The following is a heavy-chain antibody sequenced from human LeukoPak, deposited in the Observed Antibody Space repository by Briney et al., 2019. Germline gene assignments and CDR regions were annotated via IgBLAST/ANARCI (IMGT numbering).Heavy chain of an antibody. CDR3: ARRTTVRAFDI. V-gene: IGHV4-38-2*01. J-gene: IGHJ3*02. CDR1: AYSVNSAYY. D-gene: IGHD4-17*01. Sequence: PSEALSLTCGVSAYSVNSAYYWGWIRQPPGKGLEWIGTIYHSGTTYYNPSLKNRVTISVDTSKNQFSLKLSSVTAADTAVYYCARRTTVRAFDIWGQGTMVTVSS. CDR2: IYHSGTT.